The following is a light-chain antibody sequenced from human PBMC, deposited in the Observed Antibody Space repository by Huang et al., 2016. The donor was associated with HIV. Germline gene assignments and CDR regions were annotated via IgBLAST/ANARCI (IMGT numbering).Light chain of an antibody. CDR3: MQTLKTPPYT. Sequence: DVVMTQSPLSLPVNPGGPASISCRSSQSLLHRNGDNSLNWYMQKPGQSPQLLIYLTSNRASGVPDRFNGSGSDTDFTLKINRVEAADVGVYYGMQTLKTPPYTFGQGTKLEIK. CDR1: QSLLHRNGDNS. CDR2: LTS. J-gene: IGKJ2*01. V-gene: IGKV2-28*01.